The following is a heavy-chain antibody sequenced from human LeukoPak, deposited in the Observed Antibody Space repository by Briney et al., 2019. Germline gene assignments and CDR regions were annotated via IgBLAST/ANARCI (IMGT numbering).Heavy chain of an antibody. CDR1: GASISSYY. V-gene: IGHV4-59*01. CDR2: IYYSGST. CDR3: ARTDTFDP. D-gene: IGHD5-18*01. J-gene: IGHJ5*02. Sequence: PSETLSLTCPVSGASISSYYWGWIRQPPGKGLGWIGYIYYSGSTNYNPSLKSRVTISVDTAKNKFSLKLSSVTAADTAVYYCARTDTFDPSGQGSPVSASS.